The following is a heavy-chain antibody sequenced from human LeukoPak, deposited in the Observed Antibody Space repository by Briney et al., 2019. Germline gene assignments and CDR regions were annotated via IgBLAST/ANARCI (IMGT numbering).Heavy chain of an antibody. CDR3: ARDDNLRFLEWLSSPYYYYGMDV. V-gene: IGHV3-7*03. D-gene: IGHD3-3*01. J-gene: IGHJ6*02. CDR2: IKQDGSEK. CDR1: GFTFSSYW. Sequence: QAGGSLRLSCAASGFTFSSYWMSWVRQAPGKGLEWVANIKQDGSEKYYVDSVKGRFTISRDNAKNSLYLQMNSLRAEDTAVYYCARDDNLRFLEWLSSPYYYYGMDVWGQGTTVTVSS.